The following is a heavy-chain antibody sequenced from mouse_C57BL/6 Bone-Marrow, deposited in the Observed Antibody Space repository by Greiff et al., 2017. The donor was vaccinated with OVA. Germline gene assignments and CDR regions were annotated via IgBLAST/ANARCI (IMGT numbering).Heavy chain of an antibody. CDR3: ARGFITTFFDV. CDR2: IHPNSGST. J-gene: IGHJ1*03. Sequence: VQLQQSGAELVKPGASVKLSCKASGYTFTSYWMHWVKQRPGQGLEWIGMIHPNSGSTNYNEKFKSKATLTVDKSSSTAYMQLSSLTSEDSAVYYCARGFITTFFDVWGTGTTVTVSS. CDR1: GYTFTSYW. D-gene: IGHD1-1*01. V-gene: IGHV1-64*01.